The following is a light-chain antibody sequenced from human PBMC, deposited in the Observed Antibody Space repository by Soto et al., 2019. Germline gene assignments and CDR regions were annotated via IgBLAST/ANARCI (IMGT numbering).Light chain of an antibody. CDR1: QSISTW. CDR2: DDS. V-gene: IGKV1-5*01. CDR3: QQYHSYRT. Sequence: DIQVTQSPSTLSASVGDRVTITCRASQSISTWLAWYQQKPGKDPKXLIFDDSSLESGVPSRFSGSGSGTEFTLTISTLQPDDFATYYCQQYHSYRTFGQGTKVDIK. J-gene: IGKJ1*01.